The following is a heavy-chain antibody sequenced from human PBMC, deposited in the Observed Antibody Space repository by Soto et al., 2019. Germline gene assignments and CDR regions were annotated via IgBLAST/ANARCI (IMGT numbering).Heavy chain of an antibody. CDR2: ISSSSSYI. CDR1: GFTFSSYS. J-gene: IGHJ4*02. Sequence: GGSLRLSCAASGFTFSSYSMNWVRQAPGKGLEWVSSISSSSSYIYYADSVKGRFTISRDNAKNSLYLQMNSLRAEDTAVYYCARDPFYYDFWSTTVSVPFDYWGQGTLVTVSS. D-gene: IGHD3-3*01. CDR3: ARDPFYYDFWSTTVSVPFDY. V-gene: IGHV3-21*01.